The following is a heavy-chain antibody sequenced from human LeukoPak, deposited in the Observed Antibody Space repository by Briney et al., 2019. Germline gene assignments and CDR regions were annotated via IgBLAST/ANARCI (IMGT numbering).Heavy chain of an antibody. CDR1: GFTFSSYA. J-gene: IGHJ4*02. D-gene: IGHD6-19*01. Sequence: GGSLRLSCAASGFTFSSYAMHWVRQAPGKGLEWVAVISYDGSNKYYADSVKGRFTISRHNAKNSLYLQMNSLRAEDTAVYHCARDRDNVAGTRGYFDYWGQGTLVTVSS. CDR2: ISYDGSNK. V-gene: IGHV3-30*04. CDR3: ARDRDNVAGTRGYFDY.